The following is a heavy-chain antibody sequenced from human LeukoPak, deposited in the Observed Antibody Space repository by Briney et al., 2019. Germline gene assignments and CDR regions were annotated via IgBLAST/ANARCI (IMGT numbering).Heavy chain of an antibody. J-gene: IGHJ5*02. CDR1: GGSISSNTYF. CDR3: ATSDTVSTYNWFDP. CDR2: IRYSGST. V-gene: IGHV4-39*01. Sequence: SETLSLTCNVSGGSISSNTYFWGWIRRPPGKGLEWIGSIRYSGSTYYNPSLKSRVTISVNTSKNQFSLNLSSLTAADTAVYYCATSDTVSTYNWFDPWGQGTLVTVS. D-gene: IGHD5/OR15-5a*01.